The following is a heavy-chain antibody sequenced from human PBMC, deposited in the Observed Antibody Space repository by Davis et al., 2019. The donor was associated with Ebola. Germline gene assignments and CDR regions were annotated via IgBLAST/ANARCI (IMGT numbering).Heavy chain of an antibody. CDR2: LHHSGST. CDR3: ARLGKSFDVFEI. D-gene: IGHD7-27*01. Sequence: SETLSLTCTVSGYSISSGYYWGWIRQPPGKGLEWIGNLHHSGSTYYNPSLTSRVTISLHTSKNQFSLNVTSVTATDTAMYYCARLGKSFDVFEIWGQGAMVTVS. V-gene: IGHV4-38-2*02. J-gene: IGHJ3*02. CDR1: GYSISSGYY.